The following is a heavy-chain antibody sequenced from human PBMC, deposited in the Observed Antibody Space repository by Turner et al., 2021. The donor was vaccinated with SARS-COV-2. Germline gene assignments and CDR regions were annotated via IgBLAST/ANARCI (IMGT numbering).Heavy chain of an antibody. V-gene: IGHV3-21*01. D-gene: IGHD2-2*01. Sequence: EVQLVESGGGLVKPGGSLRLACAASGFTFSSYSMNWVRQAPGKGLEWVSSISSSSSYIYYADSVKGRFTISRDNAKSSLYLQMNSLRAEDTAVYYGARDCSTTTCEAWGQGTLVTVSS. J-gene: IGHJ5*02. CDR2: ISSSSSYI. CDR1: GFTFSSYS. CDR3: ARDCSTTTCEA.